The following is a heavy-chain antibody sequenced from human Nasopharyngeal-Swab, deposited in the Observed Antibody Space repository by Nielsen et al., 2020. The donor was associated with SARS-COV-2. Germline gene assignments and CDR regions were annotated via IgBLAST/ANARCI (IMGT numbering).Heavy chain of an antibody. CDR3: ARVRNWNYGYGMDV. CDR2: IYYSGST. Sequence: SETLSLTCSVSGGSISSSSSYWGWIRQPPGKGLEWIGSIYYSGSTYYNPSPKSRVTISVDTSKNQFSLKLSSVTAADTAVYYCARVRNWNYGYGMDVWGQGTTVTVSS. CDR1: GGSISSSSSY. D-gene: IGHD1-1*01. V-gene: IGHV4-39*07. J-gene: IGHJ6*02.